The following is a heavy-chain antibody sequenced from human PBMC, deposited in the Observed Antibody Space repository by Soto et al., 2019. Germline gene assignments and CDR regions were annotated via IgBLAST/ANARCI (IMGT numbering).Heavy chain of an antibody. D-gene: IGHD3-10*01. V-gene: IGHV1-18*01. CDR2: INTSNDNK. CDR3: ASDPGGASFDF. Sequence: ASVKVSCKASGYTFTNYGISWVRQAPGEGLEWVGWINTSNDNKLYAQKLQGRLTLTTDTSTSTAYMDLTTLRSDDTAVYFCASDPGGASFDFWSQGTLVTVSS. CDR1: GYTFTNYG. J-gene: IGHJ4*02.